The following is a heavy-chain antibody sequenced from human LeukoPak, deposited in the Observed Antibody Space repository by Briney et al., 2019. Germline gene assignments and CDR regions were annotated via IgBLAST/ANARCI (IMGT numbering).Heavy chain of an antibody. V-gene: IGHV4-4*02. J-gene: IGHJ3*02. Sequence: SETLSLTCAVSGGSLSSSNWWSWVRQPPGKGLEWIGEIYHSGSTNYNPSLKSRVTVSVDKSKNQFSLKLSSVTAADTAVYYCAGSSGYNDAFDIWGQGTMVTVSS. D-gene: IGHD3-22*01. CDR2: IYHSGST. CDR1: GGSLSSSNW. CDR3: AGSSGYNDAFDI.